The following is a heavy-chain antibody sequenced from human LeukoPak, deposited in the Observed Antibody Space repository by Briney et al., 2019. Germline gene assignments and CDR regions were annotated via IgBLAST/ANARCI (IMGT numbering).Heavy chain of an antibody. J-gene: IGHJ3*02. Sequence: ASVKVSCKASGGTFSSYAISWVRQAPGQGLEWMGWISAYNGNTNYAQKLQGRVTMTTDTSTSTAYMELRSLRSDDTAVYHCARDIVVVPAATGDIWGQGTMVTVSS. CDR2: ISAYNGNT. CDR3: ARDIVVVPAATGDI. CDR1: GGTFSSYA. D-gene: IGHD2-2*01. V-gene: IGHV1-18*01.